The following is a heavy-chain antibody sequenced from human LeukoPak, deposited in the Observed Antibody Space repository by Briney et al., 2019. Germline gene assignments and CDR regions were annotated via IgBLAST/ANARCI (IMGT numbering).Heavy chain of an antibody. CDR3: ARRAYSYGHYYNFDF. CDR2: IFYTGSS. V-gene: IGHV4-59*01. J-gene: IGHJ4*02. D-gene: IGHD5-18*01. CDR1: GGSISSYS. Sequence: PSECLSLTCTVSGGSISSYSWSWIRQPPGKGLEWIRYIFYTGSSNYNPSHKSRVSTTLDTSKNHFSLRLSSVTAADTAVYYCARRAYSYGHYYNFDFWGQGTLVTVSS.